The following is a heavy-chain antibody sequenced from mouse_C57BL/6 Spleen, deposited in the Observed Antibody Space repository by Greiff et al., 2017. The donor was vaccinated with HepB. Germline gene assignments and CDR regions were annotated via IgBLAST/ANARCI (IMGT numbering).Heavy chain of an antibody. CDR1: GYTFTSYW. Sequence: QVQLQQPGAELVRPGSSVKLSCKASGYTFTSYWMHWVKQRPIQGLEWIGNIDPSDSETHYNQKFKDKATLTVDKSSSTAYMQLSSLTSEDSAVYYCARLTTITHYFDYWGQGTTLTVSS. CDR2: IDPSDSET. V-gene: IGHV1-52*01. D-gene: IGHD1-1*01. J-gene: IGHJ2*01. CDR3: ARLTTITHYFDY.